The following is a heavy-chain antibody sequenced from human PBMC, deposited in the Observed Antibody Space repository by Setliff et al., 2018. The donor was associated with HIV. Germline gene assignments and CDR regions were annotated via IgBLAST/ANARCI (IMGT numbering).Heavy chain of an antibody. V-gene: IGHV3-7*03. D-gene: IGHD3-3*01. CDR3: ARETIWSGHSYFDY. CDR2: IKQDGSEK. CDR1: EFTFSGHW. Sequence: LRLSCAASEFTFSGHWMSWVRQAPGKGLEWVANIKQDGSEKNYVDSVKGRITISRDNAKNSVYLQMNSLRAEDTAVYYCARETIWSGHSYFDYWGQGTLVTVSS. J-gene: IGHJ4*02.